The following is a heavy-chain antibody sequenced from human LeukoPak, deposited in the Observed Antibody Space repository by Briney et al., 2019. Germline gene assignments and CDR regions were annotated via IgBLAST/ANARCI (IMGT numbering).Heavy chain of an antibody. J-gene: IGHJ4*02. V-gene: IGHV3-21*01. Sequence: PGGSLRLSCAGSGFPFSGYSMNWVRQTPGKGLEWVSSMNILSGITYYAESVKGRFTVSRDNAKNLLHLRMNSLRVEDTAIYYCAREFEYSTSGAGYWGQGTLVTVSS. CDR2: MNILSGIT. CDR3: AREFEYSTSGAGY. CDR1: GFPFSGYS. D-gene: IGHD6-6*01.